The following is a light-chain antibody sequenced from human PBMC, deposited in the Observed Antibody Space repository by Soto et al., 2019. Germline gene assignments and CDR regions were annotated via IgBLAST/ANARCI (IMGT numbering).Light chain of an antibody. CDR3: QQYNNWPPLT. V-gene: IGKV3-15*01. CDR1: QSVSSN. CDR2: GAS. J-gene: IGKJ4*01. Sequence: EIVMTQSPATLSVSPGERATLSCRASQSVSSNLAWYQQKPGQAPRLLIYGASTRATGIPARFSGGGSGTEFTLTISSLQSEDFAVYYCQQYNNWPPLTFGGGPKVEIK.